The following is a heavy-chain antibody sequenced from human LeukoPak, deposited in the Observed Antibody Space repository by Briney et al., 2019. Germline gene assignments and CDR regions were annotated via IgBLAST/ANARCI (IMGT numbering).Heavy chain of an antibody. CDR2: INWNSDIF. J-gene: IGHJ4*02. CDR1: GLIFDDHA. D-gene: IGHD3-22*01. CDR3: AKVEFYYDSSGYYDH. Sequence: GGSLRLSCEASGLIFDDHAMHWVRQVPGKGLEWVSGINWNSDIFGYADSVKGRFIISRDNAKNSLYLQMNSLRVEDTALYYCAKVEFYYDSSGYYDHWGQGTLVTVSS. V-gene: IGHV3-9*01.